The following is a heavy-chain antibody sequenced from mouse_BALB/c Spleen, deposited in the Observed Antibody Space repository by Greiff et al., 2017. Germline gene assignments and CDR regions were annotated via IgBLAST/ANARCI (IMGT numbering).Heavy chain of an antibody. Sequence: QVHVKQSGAELAKPGASVKMSCKASGYTFTSYWMHWVKQRPGQGLEWIGYINPSTGYTEYNQKFKDKATLTADKSSSTAYMQLSSLTSEDSAVYYCARGDYGNYGGYFDYWGQGTTLTVSS. J-gene: IGHJ2*01. V-gene: IGHV1-7*01. D-gene: IGHD2-1*01. CDR3: ARGDYGNYGGYFDY. CDR2: INPSTGYT. CDR1: GYTFTSYW.